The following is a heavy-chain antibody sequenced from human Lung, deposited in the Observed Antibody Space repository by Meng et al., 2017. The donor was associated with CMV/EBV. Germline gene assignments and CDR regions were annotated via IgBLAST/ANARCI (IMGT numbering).Heavy chain of an antibody. J-gene: IGHJ5*02. Sequence: QEQLVQYGSELKKPGALVKVYCKASGYTFSTYTINWVRQAHGRGLEWMGWISTNTGTPTYTQGFTGRFVFSLDTSVSTAYLQISSLKAEDTAVYYCARGGNFDPWGQGTLVTVSS. CDR3: ARGGNFDP. V-gene: IGHV7-4-1*02. CDR2: ISTNTGTP. CDR1: GYTFSTYT. D-gene: IGHD2/OR15-2a*01.